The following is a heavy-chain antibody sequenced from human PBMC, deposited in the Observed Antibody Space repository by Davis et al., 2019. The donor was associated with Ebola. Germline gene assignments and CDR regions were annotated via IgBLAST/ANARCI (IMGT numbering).Heavy chain of an antibody. CDR1: GVSFSDSY. J-gene: IGHJ4*02. CDR3: VTYGPDHLFNY. D-gene: IGHD1-14*01. Sequence: MPSETLSLTCSVFGVSFSDSYYSWIRQPPGEGLEWIGEINHSGGTNFNPSLKSRLSMSVDTSKHHFSLTLGSVTAADTAVYYCVTYGPDHLFNYWGQGTLVTVSS. CDR2: INHSGGT. V-gene: IGHV4-34*10.